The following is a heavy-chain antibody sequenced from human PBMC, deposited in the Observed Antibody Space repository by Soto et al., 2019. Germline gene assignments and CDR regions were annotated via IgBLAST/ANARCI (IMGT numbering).Heavy chain of an antibody. V-gene: IGHV1-18*01. CDR3: ARDRLRLGELSLLGYFDY. CDR2: INPYNGNT. D-gene: IGHD3-16*02. CDR1: GYTFTSYG. J-gene: IGHJ4*02. Sequence: ASVKVSCKASGYTFTSYGISWVRQAPGQGLEWMGWINPYNGNTNYAQKLQGRVTMTTDTSTSTAYMELRSLRSDDTAVYYCARDRLRLGELSLLGYFDYWGQGTLVTVSS.